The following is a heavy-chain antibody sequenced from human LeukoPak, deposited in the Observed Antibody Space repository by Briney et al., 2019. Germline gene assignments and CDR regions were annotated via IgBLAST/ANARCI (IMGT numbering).Heavy chain of an antibody. V-gene: IGHV4-59*01. CDR1: GGSISSYY. J-gene: IGHJ5*02. CDR3: ARGGYYGSGNDFRFDP. Sequence: SETLSLTCTVSGGSISSYYWSWIRQPPGRGLEWIGYIYYSGSTNYKPSLKSRVTISVDTSKNQFSLKLSSVTAADTAVYYCARGGYYGSGNDFRFDPWGQGTLVTVSS. D-gene: IGHD3-10*01. CDR2: IYYSGST.